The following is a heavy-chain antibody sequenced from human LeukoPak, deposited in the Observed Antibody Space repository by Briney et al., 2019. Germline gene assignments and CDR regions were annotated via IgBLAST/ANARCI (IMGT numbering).Heavy chain of an antibody. CDR2: ISSSSSYI. V-gene: IGHV3-21*04. CDR1: GFTFSSYS. D-gene: IGHD1-26*01. CDR3: ARGVGATVRSAFDI. J-gene: IGHJ3*02. Sequence: PGGSLRLSCAASGFTFSSYSMNWVRQAPGKGLEWVSSISSSSSYIYYADSVKGRFTISRDNAKNSLYLQMNSLRAEDTALYYCARGVGATVRSAFDIWGQGTMVTVSS.